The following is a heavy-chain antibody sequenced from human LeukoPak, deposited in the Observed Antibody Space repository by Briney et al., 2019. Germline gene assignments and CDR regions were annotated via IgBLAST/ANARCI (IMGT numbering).Heavy chain of an antibody. CDR3: AKDQYCTSTSCYVGY. J-gene: IGHJ4*02. CDR1: GFTVSSNY. D-gene: IGHD2-2*01. Sequence: GGSLRLSCAASGFTVSSNYMSWVRQAPGKGLEWVSVIYSGGSTYYADSVRGRFTISRDNSKNTLYLQMNSLRAEDTAVYYCAKDQYCTSTSCYVGYWGQGTLVTVSS. V-gene: IGHV3-53*01. CDR2: IYSGGST.